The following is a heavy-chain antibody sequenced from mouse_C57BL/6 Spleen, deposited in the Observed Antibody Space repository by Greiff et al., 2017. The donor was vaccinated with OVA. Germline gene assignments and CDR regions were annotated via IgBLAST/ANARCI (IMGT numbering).Heavy chain of an antibody. CDR2: IDPSDSYT. D-gene: IGHD1-1*01. J-gene: IGHJ2*01. CDR3: ARQNRPGNFDY. V-gene: IGHV1-50*01. Sequence: VQLQQPGAELVKPGASVKLSCKASGYTFTSYWMQWVKQRPGQGLEWIGEIDPSDSYTNYNQKFKGKATLTVDTSSSTAYMQLSSLTSEDSAVYYCARQNRPGNFDYWGQGTTLTVSS. CDR1: GYTFTSYW.